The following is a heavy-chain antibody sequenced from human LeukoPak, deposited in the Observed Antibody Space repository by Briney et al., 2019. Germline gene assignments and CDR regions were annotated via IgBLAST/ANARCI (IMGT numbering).Heavy chain of an antibody. V-gene: IGHV1-46*01. J-gene: IGHJ4*02. D-gene: IGHD5-24*01. CDR3: AREPLEMATILLLDY. CDR2: INPSGGST. CDR1: GYTFTSYY. Sequence: ASVKVSCKASGYTFTSYYMHWVRQAPGQGLEWMGIINPSGGSTSYAQKFQGRVTMTRDTSTSTVYMELSSLRSEDTAVYYCAREPLEMATILLLDYWGQGPWSPSPQ.